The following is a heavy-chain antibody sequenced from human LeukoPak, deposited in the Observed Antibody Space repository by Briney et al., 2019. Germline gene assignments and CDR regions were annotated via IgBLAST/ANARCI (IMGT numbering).Heavy chain of an antibody. CDR3: ARGKRGYSSSWYDY. Sequence: SEILSLTCTVSVGSISTYYWSWVRQPPGKGLEWIGYIYYSGSTNYNPSLKSRVTISVDTSKNQFSLKLSSVTAADTAVYYCARGKRGYSSSWYDYWGQGTLVTVSS. CDR2: IYYSGST. D-gene: IGHD6-13*01. V-gene: IGHV4-59*12. CDR1: VGSISTYY. J-gene: IGHJ4*02.